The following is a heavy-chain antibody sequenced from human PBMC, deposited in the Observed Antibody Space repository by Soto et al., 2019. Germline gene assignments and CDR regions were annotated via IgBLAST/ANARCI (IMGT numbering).Heavy chain of an antibody. Sequence: EVQLVESGGGLVQPGGSLRLSCAASGFIFSTYWMTWVRQAPGKGLEWVAKIKQDGSETYYVDSVKGRLIISRDNAKNSRYLQMNNLRAEDTAEYFCARISDILATGAQGDFFGGAFDIWGQGTMVTVSS. CDR3: ARISDILATGAQGDFFGGAFDI. V-gene: IGHV3-7*01. CDR1: GFIFSTYW. D-gene: IGHD5-12*01. J-gene: IGHJ3*02. CDR2: IKQDGSET.